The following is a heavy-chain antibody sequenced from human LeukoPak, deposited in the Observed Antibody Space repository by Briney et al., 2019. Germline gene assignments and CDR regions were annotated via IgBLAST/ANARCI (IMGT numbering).Heavy chain of an antibody. J-gene: IGHJ4*02. D-gene: IGHD3-22*01. Sequence: GGSLRLSCAASGFTFSSYSMNWVRQAPGKGLEWVSSISSSSSYIYYADSVKGRFTISRDNAKNSLYLQMNSLRAEDTAVYYCARGAPMIVVPPDYWGQGTLVTVSS. CDR1: GFTFSSYS. CDR3: ARGAPMIVVPPDY. V-gene: IGHV3-21*04. CDR2: ISSSSSYI.